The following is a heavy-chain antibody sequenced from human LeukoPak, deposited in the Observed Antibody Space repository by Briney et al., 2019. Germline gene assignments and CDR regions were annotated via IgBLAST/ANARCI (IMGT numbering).Heavy chain of an antibody. D-gene: IGHD6-13*01. J-gene: IGHJ2*01. CDR2: TIPIFGTA. V-gene: IGHV1-69*13. CDR1: GGTFSSYA. CDR3: ARAPQGYSSSWLYWYFDL. Sequence: ASVKVSCKASGGTFSSYAISWVRQAPGQGLEWMGGTIPIFGTANYAQKFQGRVTITADESTSTAYMELSSLRSEDTAVYYCARAPQGYSSSWLYWYFDLWGRGTLVTVSS.